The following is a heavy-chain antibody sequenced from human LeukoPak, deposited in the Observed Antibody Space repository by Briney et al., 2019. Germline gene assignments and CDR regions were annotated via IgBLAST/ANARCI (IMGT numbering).Heavy chain of an antibody. J-gene: IGHJ4*02. D-gene: IGHD6-19*01. V-gene: IGHV4-59*12. Sequence: SETLSLTCTVSGGSINGYYWTWIRLPPGKELEWIGYMYYSGSTNYNPFLKSRVTMSVDTPKNQFSLKLSSVTAADTAVYYCARELGVSSGNFDYWGQGTLVTVSS. CDR1: GGSINGYY. CDR2: MYYSGST. CDR3: ARELGVSSGNFDY.